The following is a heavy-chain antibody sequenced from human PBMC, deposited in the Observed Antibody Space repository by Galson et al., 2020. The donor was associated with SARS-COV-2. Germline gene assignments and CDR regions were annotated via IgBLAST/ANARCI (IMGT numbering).Heavy chain of an antibody. CDR3: AHSRGITAFDC. CDR1: GLSLRNSGVS. CDR2: IYSDDDK. V-gene: IGHV2-5*02. J-gene: IGHJ4*02. D-gene: IGHD1-20*01. Sequence: SGPTLVKPTQTLTLTCTFSGLSLRNSGVSVGWIRQPLGKALEWHDLIYSDDDKCNSPSQKSRLTITKDTAKHQVDLTMTNMYPVDTATYYCAHSRGITAFDCGGQGTLCYVSS.